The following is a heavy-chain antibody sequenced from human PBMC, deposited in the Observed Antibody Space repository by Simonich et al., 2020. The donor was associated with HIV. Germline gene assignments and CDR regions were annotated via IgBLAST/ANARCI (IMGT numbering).Heavy chain of an antibody. V-gene: IGHV4-34*01. Sequence: QVQLQQWGAGLLKPSETLSLTCAVYGGSFSGYYWGWIRQPPGKGLEWIGSIYYSGTTSYNPSLKSRISISVDTSKNQFSLKLTSVTPADTAVYSCARRGSVSSGSPRYFDSWGHGTLVTVSS. CDR3: ARRGSVSSGSPRYFDS. CDR1: GGSFSGYY. D-gene: IGHD3-10*01. J-gene: IGHJ4*01. CDR2: IYYSGTT.